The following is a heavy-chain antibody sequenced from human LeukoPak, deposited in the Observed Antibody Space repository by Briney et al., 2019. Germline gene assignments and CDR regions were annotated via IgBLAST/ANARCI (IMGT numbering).Heavy chain of an antibody. CDR1: GFTFSDYY. Sequence: PGGSLRLSCAASGFTFSDYYMSWIRQAPGKGLEWVSYISSSGSTIYYADSVKGRFTISRDNAKNSLYLQMNSLRAEDTTVYYCARESFQEYYFDYWGQGTLVTVSS. D-gene: IGHD3-16*01. CDR2: ISSSGSTI. J-gene: IGHJ4*02. CDR3: ARESFQEYYFDY. V-gene: IGHV3-11*04.